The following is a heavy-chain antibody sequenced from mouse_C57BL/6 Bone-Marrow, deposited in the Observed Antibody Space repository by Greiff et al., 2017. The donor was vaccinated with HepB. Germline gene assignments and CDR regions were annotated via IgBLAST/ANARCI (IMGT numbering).Heavy chain of an antibody. CDR1: GYAFSSYC. CDR3: ARTPDCGSWYFDV. CDR2: IYPGDGDT. D-gene: IGHD1-1*01. Sequence: QVQLQQSGAELVKPGASVKISCTASGYAFSSYCMNWVKQRPGKGLEWIGQIYPGDGDTNYYGNLKGEATMTADETSSTAYMLHSSLTSEDSAVYFCARTPDCGSWYFDVWGTGTTVTVSS. J-gene: IGHJ1*03. V-gene: IGHV1-80*01.